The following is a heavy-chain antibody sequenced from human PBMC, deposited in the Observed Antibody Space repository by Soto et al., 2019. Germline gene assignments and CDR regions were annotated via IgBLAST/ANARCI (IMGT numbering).Heavy chain of an antibody. CDR1: GGTFSSYA. CDR3: ARGRYSGSYYVDYFGY. CDR2: IIPIFGTA. V-gene: IGHV1-69*13. Sequence: SVKVSCKASGGTFSSYAISWVRQAPGQGLEWMGGIIPIFGTANYAQKFQGRVTITADESTSTAYMELSSLRSEDTAVYYCARGRYSGSYYVDYFGYWGQGTLVTVSS. D-gene: IGHD1-26*01. J-gene: IGHJ4*02.